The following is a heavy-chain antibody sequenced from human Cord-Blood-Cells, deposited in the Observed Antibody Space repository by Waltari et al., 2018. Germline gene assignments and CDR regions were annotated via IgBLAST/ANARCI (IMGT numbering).Heavy chain of an antibody. CDR3: ARDFYDFWSGYYYYYYMDV. D-gene: IGHD3-3*01. Sequence: PRVSVKVSCKASGYTFTGYYMHWVRQAPGQGLEWMGWINPNSGGTNYAQKFQGRVTMTRDTSISTAYMELSRLRSDDTAVYYCARDFYDFWSGYYYYYYMDVWGKGTTVTVSS. V-gene: IGHV1-2*02. CDR1: GYTFTGYY. CDR2: INPNSGGT. J-gene: IGHJ6*03.